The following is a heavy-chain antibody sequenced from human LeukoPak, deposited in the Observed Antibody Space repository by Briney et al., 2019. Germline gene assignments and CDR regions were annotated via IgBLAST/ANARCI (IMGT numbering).Heavy chain of an antibody. CDR1: GYTFTGYY. J-gene: IGHJ4*02. V-gene: IGHV1-2*02. D-gene: IGHD3-10*01. CDR3: ARVGGVYYGSGSYFPFDY. Sequence: ASVKVSCKASGYTFTGYYMHWVRQAPGQGLEWMGWISPNSGGTNYAQKFQGRVTMTRDTSISTAYMELSRLRSDDTAVYYCARVGGVYYGSGSYFPFDYWGQGTLVTLSS. CDR2: ISPNSGGT.